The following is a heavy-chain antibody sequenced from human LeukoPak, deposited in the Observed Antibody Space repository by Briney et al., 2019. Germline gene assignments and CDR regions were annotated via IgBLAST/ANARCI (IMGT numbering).Heavy chain of an antibody. CDR2: IKQDGSEK. D-gene: IGHD2-21*02. CDR3: AGGLVTAILGAFEYYFDY. CDR1: GFTFSSYW. V-gene: IGHV3-7*03. J-gene: IGHJ4*02. Sequence: GGSLRLSCAASGFTFSSYWMSWVRQAPGKGLEWVANIKQDGSEKYYVDSVKGRFTISRDNAKNSLYLQMNSLRAEDTAVYYCAGGLVTAILGAFEYYFDYWGQGTLVTVSS.